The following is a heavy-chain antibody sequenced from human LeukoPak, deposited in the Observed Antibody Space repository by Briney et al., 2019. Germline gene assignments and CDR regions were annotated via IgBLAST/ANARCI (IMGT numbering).Heavy chain of an antibody. J-gene: IGHJ5*02. V-gene: IGHV1-18*01. CDR2: ISAYNGNT. D-gene: IGHD2-2*01. CDR1: GYTFTSYG. CDR3: AREELGCSSTSCYVWFDP. Sequence: GASVKVSCKASGYTFTSYGISWVRQPPGQGLEWMGWISAYNGNTNYAQKLQGRVTMTTDTSTSTAYMELRSLRSDDTAVYYCAREELGCSSTSCYVWFDPWGQGTLVTVSS.